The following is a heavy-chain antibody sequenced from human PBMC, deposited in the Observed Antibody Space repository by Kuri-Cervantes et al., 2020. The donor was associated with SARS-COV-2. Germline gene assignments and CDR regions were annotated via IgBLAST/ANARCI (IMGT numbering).Heavy chain of an antibody. CDR3: ARDSAGTDYYYYMDV. J-gene: IGHJ6*03. Sequence: SQTLSLTCAVSGYSISSGYYWGWIRQPPGKGLEWSGSIYHSGSTNYNPSLKSRVTISVDTSKNQFSLKLSSVTAADTAVYYCARDSAGTDYYYYMDVWGKGTTVTVSS. V-gene: IGHV4-38-2*02. CDR2: IYHSGST. D-gene: IGHD6-13*01. CDR1: GYSISSGYY.